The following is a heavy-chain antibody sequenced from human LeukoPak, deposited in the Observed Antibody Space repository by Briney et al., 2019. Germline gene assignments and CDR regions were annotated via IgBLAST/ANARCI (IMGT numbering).Heavy chain of an antibody. D-gene: IGHD1-1*01. Sequence: PGRSLRLSCAASGFTFSSYGMHWVRQAPGKGLEWVAVISYDGSNKYYADSVKGRFTISRDNSKNTLYLQMNSLRAEDTAVYYCASRLERQGSYYYYGMDVWGKGTTVTVSS. J-gene: IGHJ6*04. V-gene: IGHV3-30*03. CDR3: ASRLERQGSYYYYGMDV. CDR2: ISYDGSNK. CDR1: GFTFSSYG.